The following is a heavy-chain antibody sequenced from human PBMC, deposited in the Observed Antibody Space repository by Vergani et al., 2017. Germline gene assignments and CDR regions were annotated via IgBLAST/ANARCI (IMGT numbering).Heavy chain of an antibody. CDR3: AREAYCGGDCYSRDYYYYGMDV. J-gene: IGHJ6*02. Sequence: QVQLVQSGAEVKKPGASVKVSCKASGYTFTSYGISWVRQAPGQGPEWMGWISAYNGNTNYAQKLQGRVTMTTDTSTSTAYMELRSLRSDDTAVYYCAREAYCGGDCYSRDYYYYGMDVWGQGTTVTVSS. CDR2: ISAYNGNT. V-gene: IGHV1-18*01. D-gene: IGHD2-21*02. CDR1: GYTFTSYG.